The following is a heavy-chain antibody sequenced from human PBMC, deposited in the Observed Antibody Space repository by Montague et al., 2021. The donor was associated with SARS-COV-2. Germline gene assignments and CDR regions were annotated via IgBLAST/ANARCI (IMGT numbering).Heavy chain of an antibody. J-gene: IGHJ3*01. CDR1: SGSFSVYY. D-gene: IGHD3-3*01. Sequence: SETLSLTCAVYSGSFSVYYWTWIRQSPGKGLEWIGEINHTGSATYNPSLKGRATLSRDTSKNQFSLKLQSVTPADTAVYYCARGQVTISGVLIFIPAAGHLDVWGQGTSVTVSS. CDR2: INHTGSA. CDR3: ARGQVTISGVLIFIPAAGHLDV. V-gene: IGHV4-34*01.